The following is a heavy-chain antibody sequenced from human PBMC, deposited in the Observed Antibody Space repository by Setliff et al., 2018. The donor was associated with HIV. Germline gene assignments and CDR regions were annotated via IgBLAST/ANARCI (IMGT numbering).Heavy chain of an antibody. J-gene: IGHJ4*02. V-gene: IGHV1-69-2*01. CDR3: VTGEGLRF. CDR1: KHTFTDYY. D-gene: IGHD2-15*01. Sequence: VASVKVSCKASKHTFTDYYMHWVQQAPGKGLEWMGRVDPEDDKTIYAEKFQGRVTMTTATSSDTAYLYLSSLRSEDTAVYYCVTGEGLRFWGQGTLVTVSS. CDR2: VDPEDDKT.